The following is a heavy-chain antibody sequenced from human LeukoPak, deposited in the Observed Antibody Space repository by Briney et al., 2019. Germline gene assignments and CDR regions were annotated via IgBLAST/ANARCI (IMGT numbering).Heavy chain of an antibody. CDR1: GFTFSSYA. CDR3: AKDYSPSGWYYFDY. D-gene: IGHD6-19*01. Sequence: QTGGSLRLSCAASGFTFSSYAMSWVRQAPGKGLEWVSAISGSGGSTYYADSVKGRFTISRDNSKNTLYLQMNSLRAEDTAVYYCAKDYSPSGWYYFDYWGQGTLVTVSS. J-gene: IGHJ4*02. V-gene: IGHV3-23*01. CDR2: ISGSGGST.